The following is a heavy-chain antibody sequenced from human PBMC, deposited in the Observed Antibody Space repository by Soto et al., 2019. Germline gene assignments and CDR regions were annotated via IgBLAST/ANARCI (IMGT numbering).Heavy chain of an antibody. CDR2: IYWDDDK. D-gene: IGHD2-2*01. CDR1: GFSLSTSGVG. CDR3: AHSIRYPHYYYYYYMDV. Sequence: QITLKESGPTLVKPTQTLTLTCTFSGFSLSTSGVGVGWIRQPPGKALEWLALIYWDDDKRYSPSLKSRLTITKDTSKNQVVLTMTNMDPVDTATYYCAHSIRYPHYYYYYYMDVWGKGTTVTVSS. V-gene: IGHV2-5*02. J-gene: IGHJ6*03.